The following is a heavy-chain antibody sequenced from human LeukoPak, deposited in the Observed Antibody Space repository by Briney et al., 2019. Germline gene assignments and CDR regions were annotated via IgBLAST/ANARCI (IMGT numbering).Heavy chain of an antibody. Sequence: GASVKVSCKASGYTFTGYYMHWVRQAPGQGLERMGWINPNSGGTNYAQKFQGRVTMTRDTSISTAYMELSRLRSDDTAVYYCARGKVGATQPGSYWGQGTLVTVSP. CDR3: ARGKVGATQPGSY. V-gene: IGHV1-2*02. CDR1: GYTFTGYY. CDR2: INPNSGGT. D-gene: IGHD1-26*01. J-gene: IGHJ4*02.